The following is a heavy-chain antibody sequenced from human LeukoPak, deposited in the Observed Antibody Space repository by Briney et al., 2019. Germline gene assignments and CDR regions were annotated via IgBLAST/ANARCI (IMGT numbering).Heavy chain of an antibody. CDR2: IYTSGST. J-gene: IGHJ5*02. V-gene: IGHV4-4*07. CDR1: GGSISSYY. Sequence: PSGTLSLTCTVSGGSISSYYWSWIRQPAGRGLEWIGRIYTSGSTNYNPSLKSRVTMSVDTSKNQFSLKLSSVTAADTAVYYCARDISSSWDSWFDPWGQGTLVTVSS. CDR3: ARDISSSWDSWFDP. D-gene: IGHD6-13*01.